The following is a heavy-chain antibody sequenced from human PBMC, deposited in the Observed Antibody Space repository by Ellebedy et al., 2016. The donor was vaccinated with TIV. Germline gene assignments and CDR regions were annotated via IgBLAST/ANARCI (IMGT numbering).Heavy chain of an antibody. CDR3: ARESGVSSGYSLDY. V-gene: IGHV4-59*01. CDR1: GGSISSYY. Sequence: MPSETLSLTCTVSGGSISSYYWSWIRQPPGKGLEWIGYIYYSGSTDYNPSLKSRVTISVDTSKNQFSLKLSSVTAADTAVYYWARESGVSSGYSLDYWGQGTLVTVSS. J-gene: IGHJ4*02. D-gene: IGHD3-22*01. CDR2: IYYSGST.